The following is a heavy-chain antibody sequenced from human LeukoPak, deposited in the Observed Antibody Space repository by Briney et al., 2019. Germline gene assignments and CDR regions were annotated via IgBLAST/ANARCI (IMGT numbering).Heavy chain of an antibody. V-gene: IGHV1-2*02. Sequence: ASVKVSCKASGYTFTGYYMHWVRQAPGQGLEWMGWINPNSGGTNYAQKFQGRVTMTRETSISTAYMELSRLRSDDTAGYYCARVEVYYDILTRIQSYYDGMDVWGQGTTVTVSS. CDR2: INPNSGGT. CDR1: GYTFTGYY. J-gene: IGHJ6*02. CDR3: ARVEVYYDILTRIQSYYDGMDV. D-gene: IGHD3-9*01.